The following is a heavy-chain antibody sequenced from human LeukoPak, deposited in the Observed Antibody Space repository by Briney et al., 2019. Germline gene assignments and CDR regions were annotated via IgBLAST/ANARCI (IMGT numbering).Heavy chain of an antibody. CDR2: ISGSGGST. J-gene: IGHJ6*03. Sequence: PGGSLRLSCAASGFTFSSYAMSWVRQAPGKGLEWVSAISGSGGSTYYADSVKGRFTISRDNSKNTLYLQMNSLRAEDTAVYYCAKATGYSSSWHGGYYYMDVWGKGTTVTVSS. CDR1: GFTFSSYA. V-gene: IGHV3-23*01. CDR3: AKATGYSSSWHGGYYYMDV. D-gene: IGHD6-13*01.